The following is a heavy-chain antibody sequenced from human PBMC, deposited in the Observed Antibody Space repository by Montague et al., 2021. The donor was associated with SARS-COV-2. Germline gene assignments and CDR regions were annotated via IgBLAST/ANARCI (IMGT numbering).Heavy chain of an antibody. D-gene: IGHD2-15*01. J-gene: IGHJ6*02. V-gene: IGHV4-34*01. CDR2: TNDSGRT. CDR1: GGSFSGYY. CDR3: ARGYCSGSGCYYYYGMDV. Sequence: SETLSFTCAVYGGSFSGYYWSWIRQPPGRGLEWIGETNDSGRTNYNPSLKGRVTISVDTSKNQFSLRLSSVTAAETAVYYCARGYCSGSGCYYYYGMDVWGQGTTVTVSS.